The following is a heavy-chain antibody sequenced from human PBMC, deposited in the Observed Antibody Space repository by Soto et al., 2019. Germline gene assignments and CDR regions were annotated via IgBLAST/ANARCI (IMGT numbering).Heavy chain of an antibody. Sequence: GASVKVSCKASGYTFTSHGISWVRQAPGQGLEWMGWISLYNGDTDYTQKFQGRVTMTTDTSTSTAYMELRSLRSDDTAVYYCARTFYYDSSGSDPYYFDFWGQGTLVTVS. J-gene: IGHJ4*02. V-gene: IGHV1-18*04. CDR2: ISLYNGDT. CDR3: ARTFYYDSSGSDPYYFDF. CDR1: GYTFTSHG. D-gene: IGHD3-22*01.